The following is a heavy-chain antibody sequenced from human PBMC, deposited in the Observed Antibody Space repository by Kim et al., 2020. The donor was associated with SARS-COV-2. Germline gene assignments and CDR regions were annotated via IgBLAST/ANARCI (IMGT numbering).Heavy chain of an antibody. J-gene: IGHJ5*02. D-gene: IGHD5-18*01. CDR3: ARQGYSYGHWFDP. Sequence: SETLSLTCTVSGGSISSSSYYWGWIRQPPGKGLEWIGSIYYSGSTYYNPSLKSRVTISVDTSKNQFSLKLSSVTAADTAVQYCARQGYSYGHWFDPWGQG. CDR2: IYYSGST. V-gene: IGHV4-39*01. CDR1: GGSISSSSYY.